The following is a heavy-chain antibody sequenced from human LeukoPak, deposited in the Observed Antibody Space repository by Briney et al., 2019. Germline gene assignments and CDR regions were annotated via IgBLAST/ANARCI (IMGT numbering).Heavy chain of an antibody. Sequence: GASVKVSCKASGYTFTSYGISWVRQDPGQGLEWMGWISAYNGNTNYAQKLQGRVTMTTDTSTGTAYMELRSLRSDDTAVYYCARVRYDYGDYGFEAYWFDPWGQGTLVTVSS. J-gene: IGHJ5*02. D-gene: IGHD4-17*01. CDR1: GYTFTSYG. V-gene: IGHV1-18*01. CDR2: ISAYNGNT. CDR3: ARVRYDYGDYGFEAYWFDP.